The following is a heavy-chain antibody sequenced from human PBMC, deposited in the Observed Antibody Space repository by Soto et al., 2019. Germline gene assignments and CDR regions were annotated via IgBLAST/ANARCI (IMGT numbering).Heavy chain of an antibody. V-gene: IGHV5-10-1*01. J-gene: IGHJ6*02. D-gene: IGHD2-2*01. CDR3: ARRRLGYCSSTSRSLDYYYYGRDV. Sequence: GESLKISCKGSGYSFTSYWISWVRQMPGKVLEWMGRIDPSDTYTNYSPSFQGHVTISADKAISTAYQQWSSLKASDTAMYYCARRRLGYCSSTSRSLDYYYYGRDVWGQGTTVTVS. CDR2: IDPSDTYT. CDR1: GYSFTSYW.